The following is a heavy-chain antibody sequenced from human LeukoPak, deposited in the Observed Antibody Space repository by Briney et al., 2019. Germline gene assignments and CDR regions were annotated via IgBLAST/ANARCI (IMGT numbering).Heavy chain of an antibody. CDR2: INAYNGDT. Sequence: ASVKVSCKASNYTFTSYGISWVRQAPGQGLEWMAWINAYNGDTNYAQKLQGRVTLTTDTSTSTAYMELRSLRSDDTAVYYCARGFWSGTLDYWGQGTLVTVSS. CDR1: NYTFTSYG. D-gene: IGHD3-3*01. V-gene: IGHV1-18*01. J-gene: IGHJ4*02. CDR3: ARGFWSGTLDY.